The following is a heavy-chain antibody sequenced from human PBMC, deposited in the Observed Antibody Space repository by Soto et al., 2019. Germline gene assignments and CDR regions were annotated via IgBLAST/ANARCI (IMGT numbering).Heavy chain of an antibody. CDR2: IIPILGIA. D-gene: IGHD1-26*01. V-gene: IGHV1-69*08. CDR3: ARDHAGATQIDY. J-gene: IGHJ4*02. Sequence: QVQLVQSGAEVKKPGSSVKVSCKASGGTFSSYTISWVRQAPGQGLEWMGRIIPILGIANYAQKFQGRVTITADKSTSTAYMELSSLRSEDTAVYYCARDHAGATQIDYWGQGTLVTVSS. CDR1: GGTFSSYT.